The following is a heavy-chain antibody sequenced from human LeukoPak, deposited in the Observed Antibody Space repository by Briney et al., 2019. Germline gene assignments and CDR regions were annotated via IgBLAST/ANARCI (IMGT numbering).Heavy chain of an antibody. Sequence: GGSLRLSCVASGFTFSRYDMHWVRQSTGKGLEWVSGIGTASDTFYLGSVKGRFTISRENAKNSLYLQMNSLRVGDTAVYYCARSVPGGSGWMGSIEYWGQGTLVTVPS. CDR3: ARSVPGGSGWMGSIEY. CDR1: GFTFSRYD. CDR2: IGTASDT. V-gene: IGHV3-13*01. D-gene: IGHD6-19*01. J-gene: IGHJ4*02.